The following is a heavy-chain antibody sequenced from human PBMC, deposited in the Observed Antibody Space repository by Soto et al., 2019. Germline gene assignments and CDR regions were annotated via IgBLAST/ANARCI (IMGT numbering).Heavy chain of an antibody. J-gene: IGHJ5*02. V-gene: IGHV1-69*01. CDR3: ARELVNMARGWFDP. CDR2: IIPMFATP. Sequence: QLVQSGAEVKKPGSSVKVSCKTSGGTFRNYNIGWVRQSPGQGLEWMGGIIPMFATPHYVQKFQGRVTITVDPSANTAYMELSRVRSEDTAVYYCARELVNMARGWFDPWGHGTLVTVSP. CDR1: GGTFRNYN. D-gene: IGHD3-3*01.